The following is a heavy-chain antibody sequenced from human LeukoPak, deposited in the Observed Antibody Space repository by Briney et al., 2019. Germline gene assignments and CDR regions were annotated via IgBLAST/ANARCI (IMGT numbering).Heavy chain of an antibody. CDR3: AIAVAVYFDY. V-gene: IGHV1-24*01. Sequence: ASVKVSCKVSGYTLTEVSMHWVRQAPGKGLEWMGGFDPEDGETIYAQKFHGRVTMTEDTSTDTAYMELSSLRSEDTAVYYCAIAVAVYFDYWGQGTLVTVSS. J-gene: IGHJ4*02. CDR2: FDPEDGET. D-gene: IGHD6-19*01. CDR1: GYTLTEVS.